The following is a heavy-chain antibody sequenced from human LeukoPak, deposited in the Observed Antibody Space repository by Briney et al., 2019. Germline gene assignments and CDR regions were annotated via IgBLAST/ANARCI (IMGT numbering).Heavy chain of an antibody. Sequence: ASVKVSCEASGYTFTSYGISWVRQAPGQGLEWMGWISAYNGNTNYAQKLQGRVTMTTDTSTSTAYMELRSLRSDDTAVYYCARVDGDYNYYYYGMDVWGQGTTVTVSS. J-gene: IGHJ6*02. CDR1: GYTFTSYG. V-gene: IGHV1-18*01. CDR3: ARVDGDYNYYYYGMDV. D-gene: IGHD4-17*01. CDR2: ISAYNGNT.